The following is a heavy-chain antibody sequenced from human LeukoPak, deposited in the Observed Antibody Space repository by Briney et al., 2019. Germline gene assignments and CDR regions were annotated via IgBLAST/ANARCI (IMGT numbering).Heavy chain of an antibody. CDR1: GFTFSSYG. J-gene: IGHJ3*02. Sequence: GRSLRLSCAASGFTFSSYGMHWVRQAPGKGLEWVAVISYDGSNKYYADSVKGRFTISRDNAKNSLYLQMNSLRAEDTAVYYCARDVRLPRRAFDIWGQGTMVTVSS. V-gene: IGHV3-30*03. CDR3: ARDVRLPRRAFDI. CDR2: ISYDGSNK. D-gene: IGHD5-18*01.